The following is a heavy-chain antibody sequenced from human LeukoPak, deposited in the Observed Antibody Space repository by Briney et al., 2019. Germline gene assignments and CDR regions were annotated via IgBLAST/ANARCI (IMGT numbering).Heavy chain of an antibody. CDR2: VSGDNGQT. D-gene: IGHD3-16*02. V-gene: IGHV1-18*01. J-gene: IGHJ6*03. CDR1: TYIFSDFG. Sequence: AAVKVSCKASTYIFSDFGISWGRLAPGGGLEWMGWVSGDNGQTTYGHKIYVRVTMTMETSTNTSSMELRGLRLDDTAIYYCARVYLYTTGWSAAYYYFMDVWGKGTTVIVSS. CDR3: ARVYLYTTGWSAAYYYFMDV.